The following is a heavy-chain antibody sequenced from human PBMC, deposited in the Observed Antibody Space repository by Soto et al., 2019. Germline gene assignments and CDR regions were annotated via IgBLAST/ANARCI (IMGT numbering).Heavy chain of an antibody. D-gene: IGHD3-16*01. CDR3: ARDGPYDYIWGSYSPRAFDI. CDR1: GYTFTSYG. V-gene: IGHV1-18*01. CDR2: ISAYNGNT. J-gene: IGHJ3*02. Sequence: ASVKVSCQASGYTFTSYGISWVRQAPGQGLEWMGWISAYNGNTNYAQKLQGRVTMTTDTSTSTAYMELRSLRSDDTAVYYCARDGPYDYIWGSYSPRAFDIWGQGTMVTVSS.